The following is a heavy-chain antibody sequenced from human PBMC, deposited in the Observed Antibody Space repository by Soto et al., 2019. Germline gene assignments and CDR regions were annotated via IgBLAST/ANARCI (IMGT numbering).Heavy chain of an antibody. CDR3: ARQGSGTDY. CDR2: IYPGDSDT. D-gene: IGHD1-26*01. V-gene: IGHV5-51*01. Sequence: PGECLKISCKGSGYSFSSYCIAWVRQMPGKGLEWMGIIYPGDSDTRYSPSFQGQVTISADKSINTAYLQWSSLKASDTAIYYCARQGSGTDYWGQGTLVTVSS. CDR1: GYSFSSYC. J-gene: IGHJ4*02.